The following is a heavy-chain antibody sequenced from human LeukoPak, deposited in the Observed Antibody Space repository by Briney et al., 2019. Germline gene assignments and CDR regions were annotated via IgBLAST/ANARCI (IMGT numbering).Heavy chain of an antibody. V-gene: IGHV4-59*01. CDR2: IYYSGST. CDR1: GGSISSYY. CDR3: ARVLAGSVSGSYEYYFDY. J-gene: IGHJ4*02. D-gene: IGHD3-10*01. Sequence: SETLSLTCTVSGGSISSYYWSWIRQPPGKGLEWIGYIYYSGSTNYNPSLKSRVTISVDTSKNQFSLKLSSVTAADTAVYYCARVLAGSVSGSYEYYFDYWGQGTLVTVSS.